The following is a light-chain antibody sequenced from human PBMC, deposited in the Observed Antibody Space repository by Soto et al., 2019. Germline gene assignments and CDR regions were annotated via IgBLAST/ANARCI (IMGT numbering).Light chain of an antibody. Sequence: DIVMTQSPDSLAVSLGERATINCRSSQSVLYSSSNKNYLAWYQQKPGQPPKLLIYWASTRESGVPDRFSGSGSGTDFTLTISSLQAEGVAVYYCQQYCSSPWTFGQGTKVEIK. CDR1: QSVLYSSSNKNY. CDR3: QQYCSSPWT. CDR2: WAS. V-gene: IGKV4-1*01. J-gene: IGKJ1*01.